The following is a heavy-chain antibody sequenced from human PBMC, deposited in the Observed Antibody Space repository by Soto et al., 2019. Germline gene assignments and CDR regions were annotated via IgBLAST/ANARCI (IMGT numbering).Heavy chain of an antibody. CDR3: ARAYGDYLYNWFDP. D-gene: IGHD4-17*01. J-gene: IGHJ5*02. CDR2: ISSSSSTI. V-gene: IGHV3-48*01. Sequence: SGGSLRLSCAASGFTFSSYSMNWVRQAPGKGLEWVSYISSSSSTIYYADSVKGRFTISRDNAKNSLCLQMNSLRAEDTAVYYCARAYGDYLYNWFDPWGQGTLVTVSS. CDR1: GFTFSSYS.